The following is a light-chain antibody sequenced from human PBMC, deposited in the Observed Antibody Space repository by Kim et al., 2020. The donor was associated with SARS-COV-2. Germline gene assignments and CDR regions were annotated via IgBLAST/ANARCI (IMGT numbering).Light chain of an antibody. CDR3: NSRDSSGNHLV. J-gene: IGLJ3*02. V-gene: IGLV3-19*01. CDR2: GKI. Sequence: ALGQTVRITCQGDSLRSEYASWYQKKPGQAPVLVIYGKINRPSGIPDRFSGSSSGNTASLTITGAQAEDEADYYCNSRDSSGNHLVFGGGTQLTVL. CDR1: SLRSEY.